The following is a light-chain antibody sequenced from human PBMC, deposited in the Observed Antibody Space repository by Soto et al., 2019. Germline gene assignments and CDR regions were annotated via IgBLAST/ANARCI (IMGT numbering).Light chain of an antibody. CDR2: NVY. V-gene: IGKV1-5*01. CDR1: QTVSSW. CDR3: QQYYSYSRT. Sequence: DLQRTQSPSTLSASVGDRVTITCRASQTVSSWLAWYQQKPGKAPKLLIDNVYSLESGVPSRFSGSGSGTEFSLIISCLQPDDFATSYCQQYYSYSRTFGQGTKVEGK. J-gene: IGKJ1*01.